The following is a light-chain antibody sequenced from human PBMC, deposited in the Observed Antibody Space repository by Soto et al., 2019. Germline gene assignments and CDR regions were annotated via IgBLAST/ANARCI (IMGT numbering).Light chain of an antibody. J-gene: IGKJ2*01. CDR1: QRLSYW. V-gene: IGKV1-5*03. CDR3: QQYNTYPYS. CDR2: QGS. Sequence: DIQMTQSPSTMSASVGDRVTITGRASQRLSYWLAWYQQKPGKAPKLLSYQGSTLHRGVPSRFSGSGSGSEFSLTINSLQRDVFATYDCQQYNTYPYSFGQGTKLEIK.